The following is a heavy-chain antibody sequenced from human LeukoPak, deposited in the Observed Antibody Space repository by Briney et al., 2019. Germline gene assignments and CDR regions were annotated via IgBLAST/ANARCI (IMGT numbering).Heavy chain of an antibody. CDR2: ISGSGGST. Sequence: GGSLRLSCAASGFTFSGYAMSWVRQAPGKGLEWVSAISGSGGSTYYADSVKGRFTISRDNSKNTLYLQMNSLRAEDTAVYYCAKVGDIAVAGFIDYWGQGTLVTVSS. V-gene: IGHV3-23*01. CDR3: AKVGDIAVAGFIDY. J-gene: IGHJ4*02. CDR1: GFTFSGYA. D-gene: IGHD6-19*01.